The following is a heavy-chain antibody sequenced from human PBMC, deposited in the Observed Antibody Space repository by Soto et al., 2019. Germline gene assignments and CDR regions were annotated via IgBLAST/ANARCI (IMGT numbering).Heavy chain of an antibody. Sequence: GGSLRLSCAASGFTFSSYAMHWVRQAPGKGLEWVAVISYDGSNKYYADSVKGRFTISRDNSKNTLYLQMNSLRAEDTAVYYCARDQYGSGSYYKYYFDYWGQGTLVTVSS. D-gene: IGHD3-10*01. CDR1: GFTFSSYA. V-gene: IGHV3-30-3*01. J-gene: IGHJ4*02. CDR3: ARDQYGSGSYYKYYFDY. CDR2: ISYDGSNK.